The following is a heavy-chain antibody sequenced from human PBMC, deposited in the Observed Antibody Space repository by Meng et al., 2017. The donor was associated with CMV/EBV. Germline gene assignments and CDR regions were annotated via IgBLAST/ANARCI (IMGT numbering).Heavy chain of an antibody. CDR2: ISSSSTTI. Sequence: GESLKISCAASGFTFSTYSMNWFRQAPGKGLEWVSYISSSSTTIYYADSVKGRFTISRDNAKYSLYLQMKNLRAQDTAVYYCASTPQYYSDGSGYLVSGGIWGQGTLVTVSS. CDR3: ASTPQYYSDGSGYLVSGGI. J-gene: IGHJ4*02. D-gene: IGHD3-22*01. V-gene: IGHV3-48*04. CDR1: GFTFSTYS.